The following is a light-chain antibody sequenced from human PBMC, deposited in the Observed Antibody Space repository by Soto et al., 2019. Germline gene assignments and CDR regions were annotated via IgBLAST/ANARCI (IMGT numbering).Light chain of an antibody. V-gene: IGLV2-11*01. J-gene: IGLJ2*01. CDR2: DVN. CDR1: SSDVGGYNY. CDR3: CSYACSKPIP. Sequence: QSALTQPRSVSGSPGQSVTISCTGTSSDVGGYNYVSWYQQQPGKAPKVMIYDVNKRPSGVPDRFSGSKSGNTASLTISGLQAEDEADYYGCSYACSKPIPFGGGTKLTV.